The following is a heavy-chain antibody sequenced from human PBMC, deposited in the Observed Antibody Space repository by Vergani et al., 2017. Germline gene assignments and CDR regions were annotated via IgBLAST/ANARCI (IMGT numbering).Heavy chain of an antibody. CDR2: INTNTGNP. D-gene: IGHD3-10*01. Sequence: QVQLVQSGSELKKPGASVMVSCKASGYTFTSCAINWVRQAPGQGLQWMGCINTNTGNPTYAQGFTGRFVFSLDTSVSTAYLQISSLKAEDTAVYYCARDHYYGSQRPGDYWGQGTLVTVSS. J-gene: IGHJ4*02. CDR1: GYTFTSCA. CDR3: ARDHYYGSQRPGDY. V-gene: IGHV7-4-1*02.